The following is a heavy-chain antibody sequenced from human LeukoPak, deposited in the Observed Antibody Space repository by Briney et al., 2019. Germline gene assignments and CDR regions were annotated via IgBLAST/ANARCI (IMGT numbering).Heavy chain of an antibody. Sequence: GGSLRLSCAASGFTFSSYAMHWVRQAPGKGLEWVAIISYDGSNKNYADSEKGRFTISRDNSKNTLYLQMNSLRAEDTAVIYCARSSLGLAEIDYWGQGTLVTVSS. D-gene: IGHD6-19*01. J-gene: IGHJ4*02. V-gene: IGHV3-30-3*01. CDR3: ARSSLGLAEIDY. CDR2: ISYDGSNK. CDR1: GFTFSSYA.